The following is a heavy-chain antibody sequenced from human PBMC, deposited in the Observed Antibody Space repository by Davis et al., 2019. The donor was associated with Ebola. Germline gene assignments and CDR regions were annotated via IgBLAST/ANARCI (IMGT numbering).Heavy chain of an antibody. V-gene: IGHV3-15*01. J-gene: IGHJ4*02. Sequence: GGSLRLSCAASGFAFSVYYMDWVRQAPGKGLEWVGRIKSKTDGGTTDYAAPVKGRFTISRDDSKNTLYLQMNSLKTEDTAVYYCTTEGGYCTNGVCFYYFDYWGQGTLVTVSS. CDR2: IKSKTDGGTT. CDR3: TTEGGYCTNGVCFYYFDY. CDR1: GFAFSVYY. D-gene: IGHD2-8*01.